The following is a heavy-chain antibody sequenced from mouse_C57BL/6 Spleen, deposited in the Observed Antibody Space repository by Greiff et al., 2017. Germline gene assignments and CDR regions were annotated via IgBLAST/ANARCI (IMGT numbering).Heavy chain of an antibody. CDR2: ISNGGGST. Sequence: EVKLMESGGGLVQPGGSLKLSCAASGFTFSDYYMYWVRQTPEKRLEWVAYISNGGGSTYYPDTVKGRFTISRDNAKNTLYLQMSRLKSEDTAMYYCARRPYDYDGTMDYWGQGTSVTVSS. D-gene: IGHD2-4*01. J-gene: IGHJ4*01. CDR1: GFTFSDYY. CDR3: ARRPYDYDGTMDY. V-gene: IGHV5-12*01.